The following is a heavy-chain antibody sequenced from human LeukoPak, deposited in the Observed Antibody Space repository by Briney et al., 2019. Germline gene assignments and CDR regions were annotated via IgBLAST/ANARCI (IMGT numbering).Heavy chain of an antibody. CDR3: AKDTGFTFGGVIVKFDP. Sequence: GGSLRLSCAASGFTFSSYAMSWVRQAPGKGLEWVSAISGSGGSTYYADSVKGRFTISRDNSKNTLYLQMNSLRAEDTAVYYCAKDTGFTFGGVIVKFDPWGQGNLVTVSS. D-gene: IGHD3-16*02. J-gene: IGHJ5*02. CDR1: GFTFSSYA. CDR2: ISGSGGST. V-gene: IGHV3-23*01.